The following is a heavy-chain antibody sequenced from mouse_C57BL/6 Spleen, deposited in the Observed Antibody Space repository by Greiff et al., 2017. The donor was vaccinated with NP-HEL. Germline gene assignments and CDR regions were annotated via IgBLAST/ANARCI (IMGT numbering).Heavy chain of an antibody. V-gene: IGHV1-18*01. CDR2: INPNNGGT. CDR1: GYTFTDYN. CDR3: ARGNYGNYFAWFAY. J-gene: IGHJ3*01. Sequence: DVQLQESGPELVKPGASVKIPCKASGYTFTDYNMDWVKQSHGKSLEWIGDINPNNGGTIYNQKFKGKATLTVDKSSSTAYMELRSLTSEDTAVYYCARGNYGNYFAWFAYWGQGTLVTVSA. D-gene: IGHD2-1*01.